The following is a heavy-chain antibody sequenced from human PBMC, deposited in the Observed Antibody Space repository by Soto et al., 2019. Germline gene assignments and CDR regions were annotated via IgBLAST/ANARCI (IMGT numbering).Heavy chain of an antibody. Sequence: EVQLVESGGGLVQPGGSLRLSCAASGFTFSLYSMSWVRQAPGKGLEWVSYISRSSTGIHYADSVKGRFTISRDDATNSMHLQMNGLRDRDTAVYYCAKAVTWGLDVWGQGTTVSISS. CDR3: AKAVTWGLDV. D-gene: IGHD3-10*01. J-gene: IGHJ6*02. V-gene: IGHV3-48*02. CDR2: ISRSSTGI. CDR1: GFTFSLYS.